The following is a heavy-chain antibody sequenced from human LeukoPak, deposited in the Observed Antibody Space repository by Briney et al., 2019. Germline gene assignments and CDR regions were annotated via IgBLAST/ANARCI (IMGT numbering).Heavy chain of an antibody. CDR3: ARVRATFSPHFDN. CDR1: GFAFSSYW. D-gene: IGHD5-12*01. J-gene: IGHJ4*02. CDR2: INSDGSIT. V-gene: IGHV3-74*01. Sequence: GGSLRLSCAASGFAFSSYWMHWVRQAPGKGLMWVSRINSDGSITNYADSVKGRFTISRDNAKNTLYLQMNSLRAEDTAVYYCARVRATFSPHFDNWGQGTLVTVSS.